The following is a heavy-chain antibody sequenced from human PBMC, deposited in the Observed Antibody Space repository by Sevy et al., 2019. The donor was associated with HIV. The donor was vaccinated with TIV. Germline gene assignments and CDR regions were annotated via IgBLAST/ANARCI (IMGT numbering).Heavy chain of an antibody. D-gene: IGHD2-2*01. CDR1: GGSFSGYY. CDR2: INHSGST. J-gene: IGHJ6*02. Sequence: SEILSLTCAVYGGSFSGYYWSWIRQPPGKGLEWIGEINHSGSTNYNPSLKSRVTISVDTSKNQFSLKLSSVTAADTAVYYCARTVVVPAATALRYYYGMDVWGQWTTVTVSS. CDR3: ARTVVVPAATALRYYYGMDV. V-gene: IGHV4-34*01.